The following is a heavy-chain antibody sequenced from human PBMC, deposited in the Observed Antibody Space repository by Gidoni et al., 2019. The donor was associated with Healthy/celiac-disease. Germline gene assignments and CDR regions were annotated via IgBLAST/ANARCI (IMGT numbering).Heavy chain of an antibody. CDR1: GGSFSGYY. Sequence: QVQLQQWGAGLLTPSETLSLTCAVYGGSFSGYYWSWIRQPPGKGLEWIGEINHSGSTNYNPSLKSRVTISVDTSKNQFSLKLSSVTAADTAVYYCARGRGGYYYYYMDVWGKGTTVTVSS. V-gene: IGHV4-34*01. D-gene: IGHD3-16*01. CDR2: INHSGST. J-gene: IGHJ6*03. CDR3: ARGRGGYYYYYMDV.